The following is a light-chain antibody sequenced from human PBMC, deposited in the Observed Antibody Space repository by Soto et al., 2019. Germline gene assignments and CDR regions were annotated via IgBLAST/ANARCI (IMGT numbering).Light chain of an antibody. V-gene: IGLV2-14*01. CDR3: SSYTGSSTLL. J-gene: IGLJ2*01. CDR2: EVS. CDR1: SRDVGGYNY. Sequence: QSVLTQPASVSGSPGQSITISCTGTSRDVGGYNYVSWYHQHPGKAPKLMIYEVSNRPSGVSNRFSGSKSGKTASLTISGLQAEAEGDYYCSSYTGSSTLLFGGGTKLTVL.